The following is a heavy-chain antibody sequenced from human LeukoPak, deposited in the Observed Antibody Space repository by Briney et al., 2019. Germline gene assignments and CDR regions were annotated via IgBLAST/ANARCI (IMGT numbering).Heavy chain of an antibody. J-gene: IGHJ6*02. CDR1: GGSISSSSYY. CDR2: IYYSGST. D-gene: IGHD3-22*01. V-gene: IGHV4-39*01. Sequence: PSETLSLTCTVSGGSISSSSYYWGWIRQPPGKGLEWIGSIYYSGSTYYNSSLKSRVTISVDTSKNQFSLKLSSVTAADTAVYYCARHGGYYYDSSGYPYYYYGMDVWGQGTTVTVSS. CDR3: ARHGGYYYDSSGYPYYYYGMDV.